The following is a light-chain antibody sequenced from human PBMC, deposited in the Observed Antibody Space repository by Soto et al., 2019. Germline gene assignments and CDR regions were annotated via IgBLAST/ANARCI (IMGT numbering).Light chain of an antibody. CDR3: QQYGSPGLFT. V-gene: IGKV3-15*01. CDR2: GAS. CDR1: QSVSSN. J-gene: IGKJ3*01. Sequence: EIVMTQSPATLSVSPGERATLSCRASQSVSSNLAWYQQKPGQAPRLLIYGASTRATGIPARFSGSGSGTEFTLTISSLQSEDFAVYYCQQYGSPGLFTFGPGTKVDFK.